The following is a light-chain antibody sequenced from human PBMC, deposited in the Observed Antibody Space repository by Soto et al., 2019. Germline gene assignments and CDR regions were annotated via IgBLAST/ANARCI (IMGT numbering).Light chain of an antibody. CDR3: ASWDDSLTGWV. CDR2: RNN. CDR1: SSNIGGNY. V-gene: IGLV1-47*01. Sequence: QPVLTQPPSASVTPGQRVTISCSGTSSNIGGNYINWYQHLPGTAPRLLIYRNNQRPSGVPDRFSGSKSGTSASLAISGLRSEDEADYYCASWDDSLTGWVFGGGTKVTVL. J-gene: IGLJ3*02.